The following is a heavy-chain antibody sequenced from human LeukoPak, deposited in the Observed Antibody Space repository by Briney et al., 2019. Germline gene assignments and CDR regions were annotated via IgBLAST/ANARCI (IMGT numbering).Heavy chain of an antibody. J-gene: IGHJ2*01. CDR3: ARVGDHYHWYFDL. D-gene: IGHD3-10*01. CDR2: LYSGGDT. Sequence: GGSLRLSCAASGFTVGTKYMNWVRQAPGKGLEWVSILYSGGDTYYADSVKGRFTISRDNSRNTLSLEMNSLRVDDTAVYYWARVGDHYHWYFDLWGRGTLVTVSS. V-gene: IGHV3-53*01. CDR1: GFTVGTKY.